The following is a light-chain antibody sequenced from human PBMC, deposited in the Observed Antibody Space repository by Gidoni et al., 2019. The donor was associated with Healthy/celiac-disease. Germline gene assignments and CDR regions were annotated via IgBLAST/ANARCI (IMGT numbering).Light chain of an antibody. J-gene: IGKJ1*01. CDR1: QSVTSN. Sequence: EIVMTQSPPTLSVSPGERATLSCRASQSVTSNLPWYQQKPGQAPRLLIYGASTRATGIPARFSGSGSGTEFTLTISSLQSEDFAVYYCQQYNNWPPVWTFGQGTQVEIK. CDR2: GAS. V-gene: IGKV3-15*01. CDR3: QQYNNWPPVWT.